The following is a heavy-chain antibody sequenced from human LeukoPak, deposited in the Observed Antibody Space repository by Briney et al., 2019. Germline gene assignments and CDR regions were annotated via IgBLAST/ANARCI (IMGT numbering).Heavy chain of an antibody. Sequence: SVKVSCKASGGTFSSYAISWVRQAPGQGLEWMGRIIPIFGTANYAQKFQGRVTITTDESTSTAYMELSSLRSEDTAVYYCARDIYYGSRSFDWFDPWGQGTLVTVSS. J-gene: IGHJ5*02. V-gene: IGHV1-69*05. CDR2: IIPIFGTA. D-gene: IGHD3-10*01. CDR3: ARDIYYGSRSFDWFDP. CDR1: GGTFSSYA.